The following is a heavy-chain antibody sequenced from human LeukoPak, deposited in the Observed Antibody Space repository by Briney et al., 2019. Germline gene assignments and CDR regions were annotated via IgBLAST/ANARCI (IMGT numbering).Heavy chain of an antibody. D-gene: IGHD4-17*01. CDR3: AGARHGDFRWDY. V-gene: IGHV5-51*01. J-gene: IGHJ4*02. CDR2: IHSTDSHA. CDR1: GFTLTNYW. Sequence: GESLKISCQDSGFTLTNYWIGWVLQMPGKGLEWMGIIHSTDSHAKYSPSFQGQVTISVDKSISTAYLQWRGLKASDTAMYYCAGARHGDFRWDYWGQGTLVTVSS.